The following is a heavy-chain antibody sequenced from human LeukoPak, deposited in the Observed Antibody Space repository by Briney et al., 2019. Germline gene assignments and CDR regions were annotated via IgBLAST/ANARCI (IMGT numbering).Heavy chain of an antibody. Sequence: GGSLRLSCAASGFTVSSNYTSWVRQAPGKGLEWVSVIYSGGSTYYADSVKGRFTISRDNSKNTLYLQMNSLRAEDTAVYYCAGLWFGELLTENWFDPWGQGTLVTVSS. V-gene: IGHV3-66*01. CDR3: AGLWFGELLTENWFDP. CDR1: GFTVSSNY. D-gene: IGHD3-10*01. CDR2: IYSGGST. J-gene: IGHJ5*02.